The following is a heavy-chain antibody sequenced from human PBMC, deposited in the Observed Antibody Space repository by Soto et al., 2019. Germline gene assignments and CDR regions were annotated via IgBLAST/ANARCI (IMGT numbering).Heavy chain of an antibody. CDR1: GFTVSSSY. V-gene: IGHV3-53*04. CDR3: AKEYYDNSGYYPNHFDS. J-gene: IGHJ4*02. D-gene: IGHD3-22*01. Sequence: PGGSLRLSCAASGFTVSSSYMNWVRQAPGKGLEWVSVIYSGGNTYYADSVKGRFTISRHNSENTLYLQMSSLRADDTAVYYCAKEYYDNSGYYPNHFDSWGQGTLVTVSS. CDR2: IYSGGNT.